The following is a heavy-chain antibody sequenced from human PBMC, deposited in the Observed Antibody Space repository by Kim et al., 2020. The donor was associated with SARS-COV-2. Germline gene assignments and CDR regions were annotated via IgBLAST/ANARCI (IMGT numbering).Heavy chain of an antibody. V-gene: IGHV3-23*01. D-gene: IGHD5-12*01. J-gene: IGHJ4*02. Sequence: ADSVKGRFTMSRDKSKSTLSLQMNSLRADDTALYYCAKGVLVGGGYNLGYLDHWGQGTLVIVSS. CDR3: AKGVLVGGGYNLGYLDH.